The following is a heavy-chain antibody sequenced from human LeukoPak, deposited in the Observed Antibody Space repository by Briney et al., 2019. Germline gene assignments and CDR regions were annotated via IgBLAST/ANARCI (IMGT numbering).Heavy chain of an antibody. D-gene: IGHD6-13*01. Sequence: SETLSLTCTVSGGSITSSSYYWGWIRQPPGKGLEWIGYIYYSGSTNYNPSLKSRVTISVETSKNEFSLKLRSVTAADTAVYYCARVTGYRIEDYFDYWGQGTLVTVSS. V-gene: IGHV4-61*05. CDR2: IYYSGST. CDR3: ARVTGYRIEDYFDY. CDR1: GGSITSSSYY. J-gene: IGHJ4*02.